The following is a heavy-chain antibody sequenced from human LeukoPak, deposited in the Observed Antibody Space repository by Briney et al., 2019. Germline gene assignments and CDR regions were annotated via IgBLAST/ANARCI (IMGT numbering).Heavy chain of an antibody. CDR3: ARDQSYDYVWGSFPRFDP. Sequence: GGSLRLSCAASGFTFSSYAMHWVRQAPGKGLEWVAVISYDGSNKYYADSVKDRFTISRDNSKNTLYLQMNSLRAEDTAVYYCARDQSYDYVWGSFPRFDPWGQGTLVTVSS. D-gene: IGHD3-16*01. V-gene: IGHV3-30-3*01. CDR2: ISYDGSNK. J-gene: IGHJ5*02. CDR1: GFTFSSYA.